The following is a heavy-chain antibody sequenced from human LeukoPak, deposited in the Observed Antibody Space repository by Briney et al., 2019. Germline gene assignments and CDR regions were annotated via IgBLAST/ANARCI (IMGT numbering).Heavy chain of an antibody. CDR3: ARNPAVAPGWYFDL. D-gene: IGHD2-15*01. CDR2: ISGSGGST. V-gene: IGHV3-23*01. CDR1: GFTFSSYA. J-gene: IGHJ2*01. Sequence: GGSLRLSCAASGFTFSSYAMTWVRQAPGKGLEWVSAISGSGGSTYYADSVKGRFTISRDNSKNTLDLQMNSLRAEDTAVYYCARNPAVAPGWYFDLWGRGTLVTVSS.